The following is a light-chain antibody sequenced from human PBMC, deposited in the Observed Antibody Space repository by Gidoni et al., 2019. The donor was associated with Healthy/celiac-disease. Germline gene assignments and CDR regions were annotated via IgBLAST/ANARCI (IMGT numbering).Light chain of an antibody. CDR3: QQYDNPWFT. Sequence: DIQMTQSPSSLSASVGDRVTITCQASQDISNYLNWYQQKPGKAPKLLIYDASNLETGVPSRFSGSGSGTDFTFTISSLQPEDIATYYCQQYDNPWFTFGPGTKVDIK. CDR1: QDISNY. J-gene: IGKJ3*01. V-gene: IGKV1-33*01. CDR2: DAS.